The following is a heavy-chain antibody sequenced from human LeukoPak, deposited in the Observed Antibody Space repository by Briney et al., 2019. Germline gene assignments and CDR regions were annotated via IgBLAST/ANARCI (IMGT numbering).Heavy chain of an antibody. CDR2: LWYDGSNE. CDR3: SGWLRQVYFQH. CDR1: GFSFDSYA. D-gene: IGHD6-19*01. Sequence: GGSLRLSCVVSGFSFDSYAMHWVRHAPGKGLEWVAGLWYDGSNENYADSVKGRFTISRDNSKNTVYLQMNSLRAEDTALYKGSGWLRQVYFQHWGQGTQVTVSS. J-gene: IGHJ1*01. V-gene: IGHV3-33*01.